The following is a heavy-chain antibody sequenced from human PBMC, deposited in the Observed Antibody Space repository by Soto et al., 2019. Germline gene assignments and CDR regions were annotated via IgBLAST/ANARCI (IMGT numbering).Heavy chain of an antibody. D-gene: IGHD2-2*01. CDR3: AKDRRSKGYQYYFDY. V-gene: IGHV3-30*18. J-gene: IGHJ4*02. CDR2: ISYDGSQK. CDR1: GFTFNSYG. Sequence: QVQLEESGGGVVQPGRSLRLSCAASGFTFNSYGMHWVRQAPGKGLEWVAVISYDGSQKYYADSVKGRFTISRDNSKNTLYLQMNSLRAEDTAVYYSAKDRRSKGYQYYFDYWGQGTLVPVSS.